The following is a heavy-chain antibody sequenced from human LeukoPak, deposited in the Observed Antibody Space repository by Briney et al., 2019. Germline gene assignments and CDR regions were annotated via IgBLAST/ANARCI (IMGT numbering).Heavy chain of an antibody. Sequence: ASVKVSCKASGYTFTSYDINWVRRATGQGLEWMGWMNPNSGNTGYAQKFQGRVTMTRNTSISTAYMELSSLRSEDTAVYYCAREGVSWYSYGMDVWGQGTTVTVSS. CDR3: AREGVSWYSYGMDV. CDR1: GYTFTSYD. D-gene: IGHD6-13*01. J-gene: IGHJ6*02. V-gene: IGHV1-8*01. CDR2: MNPNSGNT.